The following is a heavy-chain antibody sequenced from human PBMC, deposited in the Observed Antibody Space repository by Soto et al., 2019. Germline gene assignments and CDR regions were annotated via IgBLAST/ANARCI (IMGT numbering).Heavy chain of an antibody. CDR2: IDYSGST. CDR3: ARDPSSRGCCPRHCYYC. J-gene: IGHJ4*01. D-gene: IGHD2-15*01. Sequence: LSLTCTVSGASISSGDYYWSWIRQPPGKGLECIGYIDYSGSTQYNPSLKSRVTISVDTSKNQFSLNLNSVTAADTAVYYCARDPSSRGCCPRHCYYCWG. V-gene: IGHV4-30-4*01. CDR1: GASISSGDYY.